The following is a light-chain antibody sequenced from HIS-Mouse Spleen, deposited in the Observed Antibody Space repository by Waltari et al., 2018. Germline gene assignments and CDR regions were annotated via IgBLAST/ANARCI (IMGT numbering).Light chain of an antibody. Sequence: DIQMTQSPSSLSASVGDRVTNTCQASQDISNYLNWYQQKPGKAPKLLFYDASNLETGVPSRFSGSGSGTDFTFSISSLKPEDIATYYWHQYDNLLTFGGGTKVAIK. CDR2: DAS. J-gene: IGKJ4*01. CDR3: HQYDNLLT. V-gene: IGKV1-33*01. CDR1: QDISNY.